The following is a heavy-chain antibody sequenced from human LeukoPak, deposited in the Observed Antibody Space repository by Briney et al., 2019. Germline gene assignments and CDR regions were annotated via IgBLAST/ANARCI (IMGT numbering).Heavy chain of an antibody. CDR1: GFTFSGSW. D-gene: IGHD1-26*01. CDR2: ISSSSSTI. Sequence: PGGSLRLSCAASGFTFSGSWMTWVRQAPGKGLEWVSYISSSSSTIYYADSVKGRFTISRDNAKNSLYLQMDSLRDEDTAVYYCARDGYSGTSSLGYWGQGTLVTVSS. J-gene: IGHJ4*02. CDR3: ARDGYSGTSSLGY. V-gene: IGHV3-48*02.